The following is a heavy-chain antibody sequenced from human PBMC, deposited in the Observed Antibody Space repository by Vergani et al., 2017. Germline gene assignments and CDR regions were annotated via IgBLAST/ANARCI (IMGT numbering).Heavy chain of an antibody. CDR1: GGTFSSYA. CDR3: ERRDIMIFGVVITRGYYYYGMDV. D-gene: IGHD3-3*01. J-gene: IGHJ6*02. CDR2: IIPIFGTA. Sequence: QVQLVQSGAEVKKPGSSVKVSCKASGGTFSSYAISWVRQAPGQGLEWMGGIIPIFGTANYAQQFQGRVTITADESTSTAYMELSSLRSEDTAVYYCERRDIMIFGVVITRGYYYYGMDVWGQGTTVTVSS. V-gene: IGHV1-69*01.